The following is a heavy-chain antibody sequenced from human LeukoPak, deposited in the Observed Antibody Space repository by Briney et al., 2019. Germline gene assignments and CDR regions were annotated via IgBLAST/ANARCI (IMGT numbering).Heavy chain of an antibody. CDR2: IYYSGST. V-gene: IGHV4-39*01. Sequence: SETLSLTCTVSGGSISSSSYYWGWIRQPPGKGLEWIGSIYYSGSTYYNPSLRSRVTISVDTSKNQFSLKLSSVTAADTAVYYCARAQTGNYERGDYFDYWGQGTLVIVSS. J-gene: IGHJ4*02. CDR3: ARAQTGNYERGDYFDY. D-gene: IGHD1-7*01. CDR1: GGSISSSSYY.